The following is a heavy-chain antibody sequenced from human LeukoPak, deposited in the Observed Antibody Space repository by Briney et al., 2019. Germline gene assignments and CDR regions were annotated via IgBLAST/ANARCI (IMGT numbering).Heavy chain of an antibody. CDR3: ASLDLRQSYYVDY. V-gene: IGHV4-39*01. CDR1: GGSISSTSYF. CDR2: IYYSGST. D-gene: IGHD3-10*01. Sequence: SETLSLTCTVSGGSISSTSYFWGWLRQPPGKGLEWIGTIYYSGSTYNPSLKSRVTISVDTSKNQFSLKLSSVTAADSAVYYCASLDLRQSYYVDYWGQGTLVTVSS. J-gene: IGHJ4*02.